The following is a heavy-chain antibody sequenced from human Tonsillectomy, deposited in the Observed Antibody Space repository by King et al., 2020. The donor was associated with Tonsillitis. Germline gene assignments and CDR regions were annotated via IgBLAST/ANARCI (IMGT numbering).Heavy chain of an antibody. J-gene: IGHJ4*02. D-gene: IGHD6-19*01. Sequence: VQLVQSGGGLVQPGGSLRLSCAASGFTFSSYAMSWVRQAPGKGLGWVSSISGSGGSTSCADSVKGRFTISRDNSKNTLYLQMNRLRADDTAVYYCGSGYSSGWFSGFDYWGQGSLVTVSS. V-gene: IGHV3-23*04. CDR1: GFTFSSYA. CDR2: ISGSGGST. CDR3: GSGYSSGWFSGFDY.